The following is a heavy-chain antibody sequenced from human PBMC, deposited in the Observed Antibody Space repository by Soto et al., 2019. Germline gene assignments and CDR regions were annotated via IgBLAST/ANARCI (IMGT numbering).Heavy chain of an antibody. CDR2: MRGGGGST. CDR1: GFTFSSYA. Sequence: EVQVLESGGGLVQPGGSLRLSCAASGFTFSSYAMSWVRQAPGKGLEWVSGMRGGGGSTYYADSVKGRFTISRNNAKKTVNLQMHSLRVDDTAVYYCARDRGLIWFGARVEYWGQGTLVTVSS. CDR3: ARDRGLIWFGARVEY. J-gene: IGHJ4*02. D-gene: IGHD3-10*01. V-gene: IGHV3-23*01.